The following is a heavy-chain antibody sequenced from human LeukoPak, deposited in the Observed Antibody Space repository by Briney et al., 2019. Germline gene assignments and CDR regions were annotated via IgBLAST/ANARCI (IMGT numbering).Heavy chain of an antibody. V-gene: IGHV1-69*06. CDR2: IIPIFGTA. D-gene: IGHD6-6*01. CDR3: ARDPRLAAPDY. J-gene: IGHJ4*02. Sequence: ASVKVSCKASGGTFSSYAISWVRQAPGQGLEWMGGIIPIFGTANYAQKFQGRVTITADKSTSTAYMELSSLRSEDTAVYYCARDPRLAAPDYWGQGTLVTVSS. CDR1: GGTFSSYA.